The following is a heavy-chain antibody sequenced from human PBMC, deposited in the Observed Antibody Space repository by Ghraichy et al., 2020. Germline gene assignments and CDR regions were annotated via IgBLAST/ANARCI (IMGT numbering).Heavy chain of an antibody. V-gene: IGHV2-5*02. J-gene: IGHJ4*02. CDR2: IYWDDDK. D-gene: IGHD1-20*01. CDR1: DFSLSTSGVG. CDR3: AHRPKTITGTVYFDY. Sequence: SGPTLVKPTQTLTLTCTFSDFSLSTSGVGVGWIRQPPGKALEWLALIYWDDDKRYSPSLKSRLTITKDISKNQVVLLMTNVDPVDTATYYCAHRPKTITGTVYFDYWGQGTLVTVSS.